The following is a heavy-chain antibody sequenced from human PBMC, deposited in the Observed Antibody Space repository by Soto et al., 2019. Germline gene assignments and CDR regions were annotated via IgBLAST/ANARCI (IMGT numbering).Heavy chain of an antibody. D-gene: IGHD2-2*01. CDR2: ISSNGGST. J-gene: IGHJ4*02. V-gene: IGHV3-64D*08. CDR3: FCSSTSQTQNFAY. CDR1: GFTFSSYA. Sequence: PGGSLRLSCSASGFTFSSYAMHWVRQAPGKGLEYVSAISSNGGSTYYADSVKGRFTISRDNSKNTLYLQMSSLRAEDTAVYYCFCSSTSQTQNFAYWGQGTLVTVSS.